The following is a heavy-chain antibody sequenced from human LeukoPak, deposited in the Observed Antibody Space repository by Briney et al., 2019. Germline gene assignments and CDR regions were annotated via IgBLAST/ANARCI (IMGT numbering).Heavy chain of an antibody. CDR2: IGSDSGDT. CDR3: ARAYCSGGSCYEFDWFDP. Sequence: GGSLRLSCAASGFTFSNYAMIWVRQAPGKGLEWVSVIGSDSGDTRYADSVGGRFTISRDNSKNTLYLQMNSLRAEDTAVYYCARAYCSGGSCYEFDWFDPWGQGTLVTVSS. J-gene: IGHJ5*02. D-gene: IGHD2-15*01. V-gene: IGHV3-23*01. CDR1: GFTFSNYA.